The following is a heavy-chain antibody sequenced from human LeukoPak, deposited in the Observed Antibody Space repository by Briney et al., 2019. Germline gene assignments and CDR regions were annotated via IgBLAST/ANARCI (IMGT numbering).Heavy chain of an antibody. Sequence: ASVKVSCKASGYTFTGYYMHWVRQAPGQGLEWMGWINPNSGGTNYAQKFQGRVTMTRDTSISTAYMELSRLRSDDTAVYYCTRGIRIAVTYFDYWGQGTLVTVSS. CDR3: TRGIRIAVTYFDY. CDR2: INPNSGGT. J-gene: IGHJ4*02. V-gene: IGHV1-2*02. D-gene: IGHD3-3*02. CDR1: GYTFTGYY.